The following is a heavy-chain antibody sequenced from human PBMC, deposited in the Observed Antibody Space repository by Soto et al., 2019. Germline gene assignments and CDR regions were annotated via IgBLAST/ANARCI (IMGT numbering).Heavy chain of an antibody. D-gene: IGHD6-13*01. Sequence: GGSLRLSCAASGFTFSSYGMHWVRQAPGKGLEWVAVISYDGSNKYYADSVKGRFTISRDNSKNTLYLQMNSLRAEDTAVYYCAKIAAAGTSKAPFDYWGQGTLVTVSS. V-gene: IGHV3-30*18. J-gene: IGHJ4*02. CDR2: ISYDGSNK. CDR1: GFTFSSYG. CDR3: AKIAAAGTSKAPFDY.